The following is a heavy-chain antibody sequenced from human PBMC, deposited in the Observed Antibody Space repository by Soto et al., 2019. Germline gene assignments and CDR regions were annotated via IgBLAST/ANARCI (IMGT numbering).Heavy chain of an antibody. V-gene: IGHV3-21*01. Sequence: GGSLRLSCAASGFTFSSYSMNWVRQAPGKGLEWVSSISSSSSYIYYADSVKGRFTISRDNAKNSLYLQMNSLRAEDTAVYYCARVDGEDYWYFDLWGRGTLVTVS. CDR1: GFTFSSYS. CDR2: ISSSSSYI. D-gene: IGHD4-17*01. CDR3: ARVDGEDYWYFDL. J-gene: IGHJ2*01.